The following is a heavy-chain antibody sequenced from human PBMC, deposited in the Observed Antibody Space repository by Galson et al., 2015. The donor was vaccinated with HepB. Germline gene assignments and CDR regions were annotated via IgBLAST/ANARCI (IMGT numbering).Heavy chain of an antibody. CDR3: ATSAGHSTDPYYMIF. CDR2: IIPMFGAA. D-gene: IGHD3/OR15-3a*01. V-gene: IGHV1-69*06. J-gene: IGHJ6*02. CDR1: GGTFSVYA. Sequence: SVKVSCKASGGTFSVYAISWVRQAPGQGLEWMGGIIPMFGAATYAQKFKDRVIITADKSTTTAYMEVSRLRSEDTAVYYCATSAGHSTDPYYMIFWGEGSTVTV.